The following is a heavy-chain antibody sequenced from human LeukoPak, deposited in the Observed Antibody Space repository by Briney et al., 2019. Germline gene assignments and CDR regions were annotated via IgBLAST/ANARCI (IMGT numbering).Heavy chain of an antibody. CDR3: ARDYYGDYGLLDY. V-gene: IGHV1-69*05. D-gene: IGHD4-17*01. J-gene: IGHJ4*02. Sequence: SVKVSCKASGGTFSSYAISWLRQAPGQPLEWRGGLIPIFGTANYAQKFQGRVTITTDESTSTAYMELSSLRSEDTAVYYCARDYYGDYGLLDYWGQGTLVTVSS. CDR2: LIPIFGTA. CDR1: GGTFSSYA.